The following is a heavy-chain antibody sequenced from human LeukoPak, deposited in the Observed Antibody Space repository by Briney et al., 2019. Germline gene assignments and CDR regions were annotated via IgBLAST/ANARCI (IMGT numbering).Heavy chain of an antibody. D-gene: IGHD3-10*01. CDR1: GFTFDDCA. V-gene: IGHV3-9*01. CDR2: IGFRFDNV. J-gene: IGHJ4*02. Sequence: PGSSLRLSCAASGFTFDDCAMHWVRHAPGKGLEWVAGIGFRFDNVDYADSVKGRFTISRDNAKKSLYLQMDGLRAEDTAFYYCAKDNGNGWLGEFAFDYWGQGILVTVSS. CDR3: AKDNGNGWLGEFAFDY.